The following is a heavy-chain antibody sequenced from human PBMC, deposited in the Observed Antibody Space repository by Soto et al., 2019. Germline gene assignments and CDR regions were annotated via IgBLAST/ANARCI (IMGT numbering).Heavy chain of an antibody. CDR3: ARDHVDTAMAHYYYYGMDV. CDR2: IWYDGSNK. D-gene: IGHD5-18*01. J-gene: IGHJ6*02. Sequence: HPGGSLRLSCAASGFTFSSYGMHWVRQAPGKGLEWVAVIWYDGSNKYYADSVKGRFTISRDNSKNTLYLQMNSLRAEDTAVYYCARDHVDTAMAHYYYYGMDVWGQGTTVTVSS. CDR1: GFTFSSYG. V-gene: IGHV3-33*01.